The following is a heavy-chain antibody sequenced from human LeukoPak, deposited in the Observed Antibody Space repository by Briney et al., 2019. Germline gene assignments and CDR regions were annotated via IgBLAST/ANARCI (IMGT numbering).Heavy chain of an antibody. CDR3: AKDRGDYAFDY. CDR1: GFTFNYYA. V-gene: IGHV3-23*01. CDR2: ISGSGGST. D-gene: IGHD4-17*01. J-gene: IGHJ4*02. Sequence: PGGSLRLSCAASGFTFNYYAMTWVRQAPGKGLEWVSGISGSGGSTYYADSVKGRFTVSRDNSKNTLYLQMNSLRAEDTAVYYCAKDRGDYAFDYWGQGTLVTVSS.